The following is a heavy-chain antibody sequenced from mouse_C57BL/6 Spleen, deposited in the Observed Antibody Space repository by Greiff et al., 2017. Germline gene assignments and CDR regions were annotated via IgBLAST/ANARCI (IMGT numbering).Heavy chain of an antibody. Sequence: VKLQQPGAELVKPGASVKLSCKASGYTFTSYWMQWVKQRPGQGLGWIGEIDPSDSYTNYNQKFKGKATLTVDTSSSTAYMQLSSLTSEDSAVYYCARRNLYYGSSPWFAYWGQGTLVTVSA. J-gene: IGHJ3*01. CDR2: IDPSDSYT. V-gene: IGHV1-50*01. D-gene: IGHD1-1*01. CDR3: ARRNLYYGSSPWFAY. CDR1: GYTFTSYW.